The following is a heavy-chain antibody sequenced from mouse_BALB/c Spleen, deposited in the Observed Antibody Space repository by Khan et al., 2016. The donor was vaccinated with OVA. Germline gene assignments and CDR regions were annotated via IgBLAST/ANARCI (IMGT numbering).Heavy chain of an antibody. J-gene: IGHJ1*01. CDR3: ARNYDNYGEYFDV. CDR1: GFSLTSYG. V-gene: IGHV2-9*02. Sequence: QVQLKQSGPGLVAPSQSLSITCTVSGFSLTSYGVHWVRQPPGKGLEWLGVIWAGGSTNYNSALMSRLSISKDNSKSQVFFKMNSLQTDDTAMYYCARNYDNYGEYFDVWGAGTTVTVSS. CDR2: IWAGGST. D-gene: IGHD2-1*01.